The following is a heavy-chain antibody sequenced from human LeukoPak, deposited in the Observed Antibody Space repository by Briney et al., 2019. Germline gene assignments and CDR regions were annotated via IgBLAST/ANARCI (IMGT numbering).Heavy chain of an antibody. V-gene: IGHV4-38-2*02. CDR2: IYHSGST. CDR1: GYSISSGHY. J-gene: IGHJ5*02. D-gene: IGHD6-13*01. CDR3: ARGPAWAADSLHWVDP. Sequence: SETLSLTCTVSGYSISSGHYWGWIRQSPDKGLEWIGSIYHSGSTYYNPSLKSRVTISVDTSKNQYSLKLTSVTAADTAIYYCARGPAWAADSLHWVDPWGQGTRVTVSS.